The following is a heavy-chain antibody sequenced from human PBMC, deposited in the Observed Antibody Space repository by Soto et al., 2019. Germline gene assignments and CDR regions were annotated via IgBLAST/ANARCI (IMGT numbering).Heavy chain of an antibody. CDR1: GFTFSSYA. J-gene: IGHJ6*02. CDR2: ISGSGGST. Sequence: VGSLRLSCAASGFTFSSYAMSWVRQAPGKGLEWVSAISGSGGSTYYADSVKGRFTISRDNSKNTLYLQMNSLRAEDTAVYYWANSGGRVTDYYYGMDVWGQGTTVTVSS. V-gene: IGHV3-23*01. CDR3: ANSGGRVTDYYYGMDV. D-gene: IGHD5-18*01.